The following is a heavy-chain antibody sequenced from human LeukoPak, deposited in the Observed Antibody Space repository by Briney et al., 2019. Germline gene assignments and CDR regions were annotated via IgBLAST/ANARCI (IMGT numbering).Heavy chain of an antibody. V-gene: IGHV4-39*01. J-gene: IGHJ4*02. CDR1: SGPISSTNYY. CDR3: ARGVSEQWVLPIAY. Sequence: SETLSLTCTASSGPISSTNYYWGWIRQPPGKGLEWIGHIYYSGSTYYNPSLKSRVTISVDTSKKQLSLKLSSVTAADTAVYYCARGVSEQWVLPIAYWGQGTLVTVSS. CDR2: IYYSGST. D-gene: IGHD6-19*01.